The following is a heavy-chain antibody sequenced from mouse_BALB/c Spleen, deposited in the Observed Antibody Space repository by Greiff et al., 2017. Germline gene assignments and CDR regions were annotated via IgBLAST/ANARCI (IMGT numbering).Heavy chain of an antibody. D-gene: IGHD1-1*01. CDR1: GYTFSSYW. CDR2: ILPGSGST. Sequence: QVQLQQSGPELVKPGASVKIPCKASGYTFSSYWIEWVKQRPGHGLEWIGEILPGSGSTNYNEKFKGKATFTADTSSNTAYMQLSSLTSEDSAVYYCARRSSSYGYFDVWGAGTTVTVSS. J-gene: IGHJ1*01. V-gene: IGHV1-9*01. CDR3: ARRSSSYGYFDV.